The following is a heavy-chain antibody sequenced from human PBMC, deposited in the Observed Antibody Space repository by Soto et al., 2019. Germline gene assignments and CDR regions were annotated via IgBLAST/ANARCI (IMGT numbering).Heavy chain of an antibody. CDR2: ISGSGGST. D-gene: IGHD3-22*01. CDR3: ATRRLDYYDSSGPNWFDP. Sequence: SLRLSCAASGFTFSSYAMSWVRQAPGKGLEWVSAISGSGGSTYYADSVKGRFTISRDNSKNTLYLQMNSLRAEDTAVYYCATRRLDYYDSSGPNWFDPWGQGTLVTVSS. V-gene: IGHV3-23*01. CDR1: GFTFSSYA. J-gene: IGHJ5*02.